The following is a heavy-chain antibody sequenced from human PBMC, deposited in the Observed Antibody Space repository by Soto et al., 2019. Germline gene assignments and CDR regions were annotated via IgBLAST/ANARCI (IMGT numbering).Heavy chain of an antibody. CDR2: IYSSGST. V-gene: IGHV4-59*08. CDR1: GGSISSYY. J-gene: IGHJ6*03. Sequence: SETLSLTCTVSGGSISSYYWTWIRQPPGKGLEWIGNIYSSGSTNYNPSPKSRVAISVDMSKNQFSLKLSSVTAADTAVYYCARGSYYYYMDVWGKGTTVIVSS. CDR3: ARGSYYYYMDV.